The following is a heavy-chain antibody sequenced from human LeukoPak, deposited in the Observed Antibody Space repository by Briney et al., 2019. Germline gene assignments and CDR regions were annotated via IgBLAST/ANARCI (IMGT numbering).Heavy chain of an antibody. D-gene: IGHD3-10*01. Sequence: GGSLRLSCAASGFTFSSYGMHWVRQAPGKGLEWVAVISYDGSNKYYADSVKGRFTISRDNSKNTLYLQMNSLRAEDTAVYYCAKDERSSGNPEAELDYWGQGTLVTVSS. J-gene: IGHJ4*02. CDR1: GFTFSSYG. CDR3: AKDERSSGNPEAELDY. V-gene: IGHV3-30*18. CDR2: ISYDGSNK.